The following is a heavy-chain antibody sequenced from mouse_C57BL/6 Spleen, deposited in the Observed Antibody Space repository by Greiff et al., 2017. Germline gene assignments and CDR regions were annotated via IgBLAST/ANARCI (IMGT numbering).Heavy chain of an antibody. J-gene: IGHJ3*01. Sequence: EVKLVESGGGLVKPGGSLKLSCAASGFTFSSSAMSWVRQTPEKRLEWVSTISDGGSYTSYPDNVKGRFTISRDNAKNNLYLQMSHLKSEDTAMYYCAREGLYYYGSSAWFAYWGQGTLVTVSA. CDR1: GFTFSSSA. CDR3: AREGLYYYGSSAWFAY. V-gene: IGHV5-4*01. D-gene: IGHD1-1*01. CDR2: ISDGGSYT.